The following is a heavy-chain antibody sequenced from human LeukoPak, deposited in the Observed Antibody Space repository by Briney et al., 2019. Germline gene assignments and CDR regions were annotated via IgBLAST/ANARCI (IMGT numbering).Heavy chain of an antibody. CDR1: GFTFSSYS. CDR2: ISTSSSYI. D-gene: IGHD2-2*01. V-gene: IGHV3-21*01. Sequence: GGSLRLSCAASGFTFSSYSMNWVRQAPGKGLEWVSFISTSSSYIYYADSVKGRFTISRDNAKNSLYLQMNSLRAEDTAVYYCARDQEACSSTSCYFGLGFFDLWGQGTLVTVSS. CDR3: ARDQEACSSTSCYFGLGFFDL. J-gene: IGHJ4*02.